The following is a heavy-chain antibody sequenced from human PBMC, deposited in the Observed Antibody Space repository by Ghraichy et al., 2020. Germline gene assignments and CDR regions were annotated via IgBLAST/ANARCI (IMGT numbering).Heavy chain of an antibody. CDR3: ARAYCSGGSCYPPNAFDI. CDR2: ISYDGSNK. D-gene: IGHD2-15*01. Sequence: GGSLRLSCAASGFTFSSYAMHWVRQAPGKGLEWVAVISYDGSNKYYADSVKGRFTISRDNSKNTLYLQMNSLRAEDTAVYYCARAYCSGGSCYPPNAFDIWGQGTIVTVSS. V-gene: IGHV3-30-3*01. J-gene: IGHJ3*02. CDR1: GFTFSSYA.